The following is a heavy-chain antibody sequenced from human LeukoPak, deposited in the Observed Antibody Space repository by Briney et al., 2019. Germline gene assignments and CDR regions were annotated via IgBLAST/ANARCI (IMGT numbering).Heavy chain of an antibody. CDR2: IRYDGSNK. CDR1: GFTFSSYG. V-gene: IGHV3-30*02. CDR3: AKKAVTANYYYYYVDV. Sequence: PGGSLRLSCAASGFTFSSYGMHWVRQAPGKGLEWVAFIRYDGSNKYYADSVKGRFTISRDNSKNTLYLQMNSLRAEDTAVYYCAKKAVTANYYYYYVDVWGKGTTVTVSS. J-gene: IGHJ6*03. D-gene: IGHD4-11*01.